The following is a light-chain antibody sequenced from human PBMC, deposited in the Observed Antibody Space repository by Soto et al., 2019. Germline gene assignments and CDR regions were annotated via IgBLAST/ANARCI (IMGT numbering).Light chain of an antibody. V-gene: IGKV3-20*01. CDR3: QQYGSSPPYT. CDR1: QSVSSSY. J-gene: IGKJ2*01. CDR2: GAS. Sequence: EIVLTQSPGTLSLSPGERATLSCRASQSVSSSYLAWYQQKPGQAPRLLIYGASSRATGIPDRFSGSGSGTDFTLTSSRLEPEDFAVYYWQQYGSSPPYTFGQGTKLEIK.